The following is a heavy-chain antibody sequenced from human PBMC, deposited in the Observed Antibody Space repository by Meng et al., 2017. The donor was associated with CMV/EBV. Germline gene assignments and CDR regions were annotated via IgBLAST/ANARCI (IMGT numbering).Heavy chain of an antibody. D-gene: IGHD6-6*01. CDR1: GGSISNYY. CDR3: ARVGQRGSSLHYGMDV. V-gene: IGHV4-59*01. Sequence: SETLSLTCTVSGGSISNYYWSWVRQPPGKRLEWIGYIFYTGYTNYNPSLKSRITISVDASKNQFSLKLSSVTAADSAVYYCARVGQRGSSLHYGMDVWGQGTTVTVSS. CDR2: IFYTGYT. J-gene: IGHJ6*02.